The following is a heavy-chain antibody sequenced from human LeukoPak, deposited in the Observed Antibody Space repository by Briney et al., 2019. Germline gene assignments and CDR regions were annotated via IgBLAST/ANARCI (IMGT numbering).Heavy chain of an antibody. CDR1: GYTLTELS. CDR2: FDPEDGET. J-gene: IGHJ4*02. D-gene: IGHD5-18*01. V-gene: IGHV1-24*01. CDR3: ATTFVLRGYSYGCIDY. Sequence: ASVKVSCKVSGYTLTELSMHWVRQAPGKGLEWMGGFDPEDGETIYAQKFQGRVTMTEDTSTDTAYMELSSLRSEDTAVYYCATTFVLRGYSYGCIDYWGQGTLVTVSS.